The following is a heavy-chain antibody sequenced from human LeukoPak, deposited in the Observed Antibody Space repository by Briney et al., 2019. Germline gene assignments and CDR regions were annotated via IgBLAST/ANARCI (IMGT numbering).Heavy chain of an antibody. Sequence: GGSLRLSCTASGFTFGDYAMSWIRQAPGKGLEWAGFIRSKAYGETADYAASVKGRFTISRDDSKAIAYLQMNSLKTEDTAVYHCTRDRGAYNLYDYWGQGTLVTVSS. CDR2: IRSKAYGETA. D-gene: IGHD1-1*01. CDR3: TRDRGAYNLYDY. J-gene: IGHJ4*02. V-gene: IGHV3-49*03. CDR1: GFTFGDYA.